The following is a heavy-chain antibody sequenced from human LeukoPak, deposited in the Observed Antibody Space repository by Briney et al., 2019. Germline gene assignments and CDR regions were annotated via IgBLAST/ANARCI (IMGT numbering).Heavy chain of an antibody. CDR2: ITSGGHFI. D-gene: IGHD2-15*01. CDR3: ARLRIRDGVDV. J-gene: IGHJ6*02. Sequence: GGSLRLSCAAYGFTFSTYDMTWVRQAPGQGLEWVSSITSGGHFIYYADSVRGRFTISTHNAKTSLYLQMDSLRAEDTAGYYCARLRIRDGVDVWGQGTTFTVSS. V-gene: IGHV3-21*01. CDR1: GFTFSTYD.